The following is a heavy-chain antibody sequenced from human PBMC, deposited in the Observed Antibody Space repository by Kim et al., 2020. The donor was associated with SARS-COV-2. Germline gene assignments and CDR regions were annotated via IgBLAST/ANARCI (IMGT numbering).Heavy chain of an antibody. J-gene: IGHJ6*02. D-gene: IGHD3-10*01. V-gene: IGHV1-18*01. CDR2: ISAYNGYT. CDR1: GYTFTNYG. CDR3: ARGSVVRGVIGLISPYYYGMDV. Sequence: ASVKVSCKASGYTFTNYGISWVRQAPGQGLEWMGWISAYNGYTNYAQKLQGRVTMTTDTSTTTVCMELGSLRSDDTAVYYCARGSVVRGVIGLISPYYYGMDVWGQGTTVTVSS.